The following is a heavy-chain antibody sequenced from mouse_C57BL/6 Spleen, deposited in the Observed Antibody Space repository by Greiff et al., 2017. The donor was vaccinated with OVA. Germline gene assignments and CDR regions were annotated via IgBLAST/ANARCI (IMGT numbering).Heavy chain of an antibody. Sequence: VQLQQPGAELVKPGASVKMSCKASGYTFTSYWITWVKQRPGQGLEWIGDIYPGSGSTNYNEKFKSKATLTVDTSSSTAYMQLSSLTSEDSAVYYCARFPYDYDWSYWYFDVWGTGTTVTVSS. CDR1: GYTFTSYW. CDR2: IYPGSGST. V-gene: IGHV1-55*01. CDR3: ARFPYDYDWSYWYFDV. D-gene: IGHD2-4*01. J-gene: IGHJ1*03.